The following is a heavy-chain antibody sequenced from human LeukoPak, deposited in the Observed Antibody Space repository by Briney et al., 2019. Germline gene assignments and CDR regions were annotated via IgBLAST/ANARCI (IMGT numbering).Heavy chain of an antibody. J-gene: IGHJ3*02. CDR3: ARTIPNNYYDSSGYYGDAFDI. Sequence: SVKVSCKASGGTFSSYAISWVRQAPGQGLEWMGGIIPIFGTANYAQKFQGRVTITTDESTSTAYMELSSLRSEDTAVYYRARTIPNNYYDSSGYYGDAFDIWGQGTMVTVSS. V-gene: IGHV1-69*05. CDR1: GGTFSSYA. CDR2: IIPIFGTA. D-gene: IGHD3-22*01.